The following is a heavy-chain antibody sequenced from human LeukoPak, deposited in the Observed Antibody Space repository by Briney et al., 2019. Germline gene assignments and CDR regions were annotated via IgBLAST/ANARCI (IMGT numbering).Heavy chain of an antibody. V-gene: IGHV3-48*01. D-gene: IGHD6-6*01. CDR3: ARGGAARPDY. CDR1: GFILSDYG. CDR2: ISSSSRTK. J-gene: IGHJ4*02. Sequence: GGSLRLSCAAYGFILSDYGMNWVRQAPGKGLEWVSYISSSSRTKQYADSVKGRFTISRDNAQSSVYLQMNSLRAEDSAVYYCARGGAARPDYWGQGTLVTVSS.